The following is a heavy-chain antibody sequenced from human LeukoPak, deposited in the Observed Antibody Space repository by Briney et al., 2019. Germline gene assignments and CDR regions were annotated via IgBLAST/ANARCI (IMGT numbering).Heavy chain of an antibody. J-gene: IGHJ6*02. D-gene: IGHD6-13*01. CDR2: IYYSGST. Sequence: SETLSLTCTVSGGSISSYYWSWIRQPPGKGLEWIGYIYYSGSTNYNPSLKSRVTISVDTSKNQFSLKLSSVTAADTAVYYCARAIAAAGPYYYYYYGMDVWGQGTTVTVSS. CDR3: ARAIAAAGPYYYYYYGMDV. CDR1: GGSISSYY. V-gene: IGHV4-59*08.